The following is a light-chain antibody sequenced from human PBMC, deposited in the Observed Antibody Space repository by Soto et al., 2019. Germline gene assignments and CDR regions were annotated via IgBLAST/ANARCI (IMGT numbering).Light chain of an antibody. CDR1: QSVSSN. V-gene: IGKV3D-15*01. Sequence: EIVMTQSPATLSVSPGERATLSCRASQSVSSNLAWYQQKPGQAPRLLIYGASIRATGIPARFSGSGSGTEFTLTISSLQSEDFAVYYCQQYNNWPPYTFGPGTKLEIK. CDR2: GAS. J-gene: IGKJ2*01. CDR3: QQYNNWPPYT.